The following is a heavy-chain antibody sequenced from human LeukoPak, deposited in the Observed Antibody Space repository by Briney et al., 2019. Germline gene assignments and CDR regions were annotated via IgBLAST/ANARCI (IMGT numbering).Heavy chain of an antibody. CDR1: GFTFSSYG. V-gene: IGHV3-33*01. D-gene: IGHD2-8*01. Sequence: PGGSLRLSCAASGFTFSSYGMHWVRLAPGKGLEWVAVIWHDVNNKYYAEPVNGRFTIARDNSKDTLYLQTVNLRADDTAVYYCARYRTYCTNGVCYFRAFDIWGQGTMVTVSS. CDR2: IWHDVNNK. CDR3: ARYRTYCTNGVCYFRAFDI. J-gene: IGHJ3*02.